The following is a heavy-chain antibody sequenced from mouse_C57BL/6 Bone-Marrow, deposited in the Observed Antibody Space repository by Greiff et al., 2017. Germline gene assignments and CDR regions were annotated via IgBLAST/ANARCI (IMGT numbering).Heavy chain of an antibody. Sequence: VQLQQSGPELVKPGASVKMSCKASGYTFTDYNMHWVKQSHGKSLEWIGYINPNNGGTSYNQKFKGKATLTVNKSSSTAYMELRSLTSKDSAVYYCANDLLWLRRYYYAMDYWDQGTSVTVSS. J-gene: IGHJ4*01. D-gene: IGHD2-2*01. V-gene: IGHV1-22*01. CDR2: INPNNGGT. CDR1: GYTFTDYN. CDR3: ANDLLWLRRYYYAMDY.